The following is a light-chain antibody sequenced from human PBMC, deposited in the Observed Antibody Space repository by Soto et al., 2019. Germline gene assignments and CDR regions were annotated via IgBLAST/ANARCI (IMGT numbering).Light chain of an antibody. CDR3: SSYTSSSTSPYV. J-gene: IGLJ1*01. V-gene: IGLV2-14*01. CDR1: SSDVGGYNY. CDR2: EVS. Sequence: QSALTQPASVSGSPGQSITISCTETSSDVGGYNYVSWYQQHPGKAPKLMIYEVSNRPSGVSNRFSGSKSANTASLTISGLQAEDEADYYCSSYTSSSTSPYVFGTGTKLTVL.